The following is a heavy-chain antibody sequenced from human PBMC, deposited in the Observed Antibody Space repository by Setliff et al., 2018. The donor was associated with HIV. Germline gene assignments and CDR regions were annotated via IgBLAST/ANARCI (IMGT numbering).Heavy chain of an antibody. D-gene: IGHD5-12*01. CDR2: ISSSSSTI. V-gene: IGHV3-48*04. CDR3: ARGIVWGSAYVYYFDS. Sequence: HPGGSLRLSCAASRFTFSNYNMNWVRQAPGKGLEWVSYISSSSSTIYYADSVKGRFTISRDNAKNSLYLQMSGLRSEDTAVYYCARGIVWGSAYVYYFDSWGQGTLVTVSS. J-gene: IGHJ4*02. CDR1: RFTFSNYN.